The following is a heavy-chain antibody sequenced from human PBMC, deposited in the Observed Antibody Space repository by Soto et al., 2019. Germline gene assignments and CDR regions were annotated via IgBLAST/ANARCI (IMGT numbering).Heavy chain of an antibody. CDR2: IIPILGIA. Sequence: GASVKVSCKASGGTFSSYTISWVRQAPGQGLEWMGRIIPILGIANYAQKFQGWVTMTRDTSISTAYMELSRLRSDDTAVYYCARSGVPGYGMDVWGQGTTVTVSS. D-gene: IGHD2-2*01. J-gene: IGHJ6*02. CDR1: GGTFSSYT. V-gene: IGHV1-69*02. CDR3: ARSGVPGYGMDV.